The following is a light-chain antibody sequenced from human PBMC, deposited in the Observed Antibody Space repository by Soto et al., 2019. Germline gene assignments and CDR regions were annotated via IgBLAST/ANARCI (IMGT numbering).Light chain of an antibody. CDR3: QQYYSSSLT. CDR2: WAS. V-gene: IGKV4-1*01. CDR1: QTILKSSIKKNS. J-gene: IGKJ4*01. Sequence: DIVMTQSPDSLAVSLGERATIKCRSSQTILKSSIKKNSLAWYQQTPGQPPRLLIYWASTRDSGVPDRFSGSGSGTDFTLTITRLQAEDVAVYYCQQYYSSSLTFGGGTKVEIK.